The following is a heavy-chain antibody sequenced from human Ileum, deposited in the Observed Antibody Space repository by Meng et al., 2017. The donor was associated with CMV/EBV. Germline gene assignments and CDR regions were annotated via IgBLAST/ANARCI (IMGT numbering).Heavy chain of an antibody. CDR1: GFPFSSYW. Sequence: GESLKISCAASGFPFSSYWMHWVRQAPGKGLVWVSRINSDGSSTSYADSVKGRFTISRDNAKNTLYLQMNSLRAEDTAVYYCAREGGGTIAPRDLDYWGQGTLVTVSS. J-gene: IGHJ4*02. CDR2: INSDGSST. V-gene: IGHV3-74*01. CDR3: AREGGGTIAPRDLDY. D-gene: IGHD6-6*01.